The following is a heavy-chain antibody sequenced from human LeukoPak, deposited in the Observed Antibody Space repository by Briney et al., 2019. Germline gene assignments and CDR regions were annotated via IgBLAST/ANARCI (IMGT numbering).Heavy chain of an antibody. CDR3: AKDSVAGDGGNY. CDR2: ISGSGGST. D-gene: IGHD6-19*01. V-gene: IGHV3-23*01. Sequence: PGGSLRLSCAASRFTFSSYAMSWVRQAPGKGLEWVSAISGSGGSTYYADSVKGRFTISRDNSKNTLYLQINSLRAEDTAVYYCAKDSVAGDGGNYWGQGTLVTVSS. CDR1: RFTFSSYA. J-gene: IGHJ4*02.